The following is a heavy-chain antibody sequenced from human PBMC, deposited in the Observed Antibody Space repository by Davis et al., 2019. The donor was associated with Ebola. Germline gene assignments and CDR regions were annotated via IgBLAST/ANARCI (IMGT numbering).Heavy chain of an antibody. Sequence: GGSLRLSCAASGFTVSSKYMSWVRQAPGKGLEWVSSIFSGGSTFHADSVKGRFTISRDSSKNTLYLQMNSLRAEDTAVYYCARAPSGYSSSFDYWGQGTLVTVSS. CDR3: ARAPSGYSSSFDY. J-gene: IGHJ4*02. V-gene: IGHV3-53*05. CDR2: IFSGGST. CDR1: GFTVSSKY. D-gene: IGHD6-13*01.